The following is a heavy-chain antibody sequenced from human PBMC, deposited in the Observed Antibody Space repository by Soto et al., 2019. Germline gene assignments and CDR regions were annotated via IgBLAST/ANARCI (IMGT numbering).Heavy chain of an antibody. V-gene: IGHV4-59*01. CDR1: GGSISSYY. CDR2: IYYSGST. Sequence: SETLSLTCTVSGGSISSYYWSWIRQPPGKGLEWIGYIYYSGSTNYNPSLKSRVTISVDTSKNQFSLKLSSVTAADTAVYYCARFDGSGSYYNWFDPWGQGTLVTVSS. CDR3: ARFDGSGSYYNWFDP. D-gene: IGHD3-10*01. J-gene: IGHJ5*02.